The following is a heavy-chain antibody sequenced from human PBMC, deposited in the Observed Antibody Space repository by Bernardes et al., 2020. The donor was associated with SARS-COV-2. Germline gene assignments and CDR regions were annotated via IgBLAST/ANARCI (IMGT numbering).Heavy chain of an antibody. CDR2: ISDSGRYT. Sequence: GGSLRLSCAASGFTFSNYAMNWVRQIPGKGLEWVSGISDSGRYTFYADSVKGRFTISRDNSKNTLFLQMNSLRAEDRAVYYCAKDMARGDIIVPSAMNYWGQGTPVTVSS. CDR3: AKDMARGDIIVPSAMNY. J-gene: IGHJ4*02. CDR1: GFTFSNYA. D-gene: IGHD2-2*01. V-gene: IGHV3-23*01.